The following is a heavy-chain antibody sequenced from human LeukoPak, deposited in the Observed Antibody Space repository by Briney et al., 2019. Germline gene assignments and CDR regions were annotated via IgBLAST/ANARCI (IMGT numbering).Heavy chain of an antibody. CDR3: ARGSMWSGYDY. J-gene: IGHJ4*02. Sequence: GGPLRLSCAASGFTFSSYSVMGVRQAPGKGLEGVSSISSSNSYIYYADSVKGRFTISRDNAKHSLYLQMNSLRAEDTAVYYCARGSMWSGYDYWGQGTLVTVSS. V-gene: IGHV3-21*01. CDR1: GFTFSSYS. D-gene: IGHD3-3*01. CDR2: ISSSNSYI.